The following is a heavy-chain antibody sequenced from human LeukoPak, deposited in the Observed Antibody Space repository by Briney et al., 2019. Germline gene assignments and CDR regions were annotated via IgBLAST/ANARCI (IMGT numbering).Heavy chain of an antibody. D-gene: IGHD3-9*01. CDR2: ISSRSTHI. Sequence: GGSLRLSCAASGFSFSGYSMNWVRQAPGKGLEWVSSISSRSTHIYYADSLKGRFTISRDNAKNSLHLQMKGLRVEDTAVYYCARGAFDYPGRDYFDYWGQGTQVAVSS. CDR1: GFSFSGYS. V-gene: IGHV3-21*06. CDR3: ARGAFDYPGRDYFDY. J-gene: IGHJ4*02.